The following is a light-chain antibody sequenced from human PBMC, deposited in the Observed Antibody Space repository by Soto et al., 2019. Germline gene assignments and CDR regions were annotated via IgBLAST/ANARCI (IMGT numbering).Light chain of an antibody. V-gene: IGKV3-15*01. CDR2: GAS. J-gene: IGKJ1*01. CDR1: QSVSSN. CDR3: QQYNNWFWT. Sequence: EIVMTQSPATLSVSPGERATLSCRASQSVSSNLAWYQQKPGQAPRLLIYGASTRATGIPARFSGSGSGTEFTLTISILQSEDFAVYYCQQYNNWFWTFGQGTKLEIK.